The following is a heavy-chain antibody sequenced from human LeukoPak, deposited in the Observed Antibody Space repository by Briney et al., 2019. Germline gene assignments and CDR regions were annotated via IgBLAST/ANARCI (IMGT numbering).Heavy chain of an antibody. D-gene: IGHD5-12*01. CDR3: AKGPSDIVVSYYGMDV. V-gene: IGHV3-23*01. J-gene: IGHJ6*02. Sequence: GGSLRLSCAASGFTFSSYAMSWVRQAPGKGLEWVSVISGGGYSTYYAASVKGRFTISRDNSKNTLYLQMNSLRAEDTAVYYCAKGPSDIVVSYYGMDVWGQGTTVTVFS. CDR2: ISGGGYST. CDR1: GFTFSSYA.